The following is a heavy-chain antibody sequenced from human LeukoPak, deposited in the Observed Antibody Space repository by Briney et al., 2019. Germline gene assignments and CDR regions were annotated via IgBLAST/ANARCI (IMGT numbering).Heavy chain of an antibody. CDR2: IYYSGNT. CDR1: GGSISGYY. Sequence: SETLSLTCTVSGGSISGYYWVWIRQPPGKGLEWIGYIYYSGNTNYNPSLKSRVTISVDTSKNQFSLKLTSATAADTAVYYCARDQRLRYFDWLRFESWFDPWGQGTLVTVSS. CDR3: ARDQRLRYFDWLRFESWFDP. V-gene: IGHV4-59*01. D-gene: IGHD3-9*01. J-gene: IGHJ5*02.